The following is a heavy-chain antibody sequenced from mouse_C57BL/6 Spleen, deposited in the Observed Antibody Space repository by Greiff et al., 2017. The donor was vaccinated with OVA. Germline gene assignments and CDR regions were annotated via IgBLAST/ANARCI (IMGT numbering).Heavy chain of an antibody. Sequence: VQLQQSGPGLVQPSQSLSITCTVSGFSLTSYGVHWVRQSPGKGLEWLGEIWRGGSTDYNAAFMSRLSITKDNSKSQVFFKMNSLQADDTAIYYCAKNAYYYGSSLWYFDVWGTGTTVTVSS. CDR3: AKNAYYYGSSLWYFDV. V-gene: IGHV2-5*01. CDR2: IWRGGST. J-gene: IGHJ1*03. D-gene: IGHD1-1*01. CDR1: GFSLTSYG.